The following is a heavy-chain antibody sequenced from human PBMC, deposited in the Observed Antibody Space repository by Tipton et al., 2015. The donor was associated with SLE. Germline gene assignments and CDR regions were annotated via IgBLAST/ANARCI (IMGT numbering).Heavy chain of an antibody. CDR3: ARAGTWGNCDY. Sequence: SLRLSCATSGFTFSSYEMIWVRQAPGKGLEWVSSITSAGAIYYADSVKDRFTTSRDNSQNTLYLQMNSLSADDTAVYYCARAGTWGNCDYWGQGTLVTVSS. CDR1: GFTFSSYE. J-gene: IGHJ4*02. V-gene: IGHV3-48*03. D-gene: IGHD3-16*01. CDR2: ITSAGAI.